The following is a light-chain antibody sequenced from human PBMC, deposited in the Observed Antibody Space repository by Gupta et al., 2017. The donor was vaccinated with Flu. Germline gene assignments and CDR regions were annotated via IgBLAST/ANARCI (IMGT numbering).Light chain of an antibody. V-gene: IGLV1-44*01. CDR3: AAWDDSRNGFV. Sequence: QSVLTQPPSASGTPGQRVTISCSGSSSNIGSNTVNWYQQLPGTAPKLLIYSNNQRPSGVPDRFSGSKSGTSASLAISGLQAEDEADYYCAAWDDSRNGFVFGGGTKLTVL. CDR2: SNN. CDR1: SSNIGSNT. J-gene: IGLJ2*01.